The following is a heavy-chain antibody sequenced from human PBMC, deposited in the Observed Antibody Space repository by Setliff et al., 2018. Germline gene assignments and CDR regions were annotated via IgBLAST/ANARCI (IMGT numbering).Heavy chain of an antibody. Sequence: SETLSLTCTVSGGSISSYYWSWIRQPAGKGLEWIVHIYIGGSANYDPTLKSRVTMSIDTSKNQFSLKLNSVTAADMAVYYCAREQWLDPPGYYYMDVWAKGTTVTVSS. J-gene: IGHJ6*03. V-gene: IGHV4-4*07. D-gene: IGHD6-19*01. CDR1: GGSISSYY. CDR3: AREQWLDPPGYYYMDV. CDR2: IYIGGSA.